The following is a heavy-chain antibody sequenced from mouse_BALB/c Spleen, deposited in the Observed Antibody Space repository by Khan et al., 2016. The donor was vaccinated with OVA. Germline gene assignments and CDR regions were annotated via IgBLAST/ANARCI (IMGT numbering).Heavy chain of an antibody. J-gene: IGHJ1*01. CDR3: ARWATWFFDG. CDR1: GYTFTNYW. D-gene: IGHD3-1*01. Sequence: QVRLQQSGAELIRPGTSVKISCKASGYTFTNYWLGWLKQRPGHGLEWIGDIYPGVTYTNYNERFKGKATLTADTSSSTAYMQLSSLTSEDSAVYFCARWATWFFDGWGAGTTVTVSS. V-gene: IGHV1-63*02. CDR2: IYPGVTYT.